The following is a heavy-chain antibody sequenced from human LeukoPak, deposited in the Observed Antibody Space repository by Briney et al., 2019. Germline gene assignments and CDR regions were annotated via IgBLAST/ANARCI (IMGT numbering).Heavy chain of an antibody. Sequence: GGSLRLSCAASGFTFSSYARSWVRQAPGKGLEWVSAISGSGGSTYYADSVKGRFTISRDSSKNTLYLQMNSQRAEDTAVYYCAKPRGDPYYFDYWGQGTLVTVSS. CDR2: ISGSGGST. V-gene: IGHV3-23*01. D-gene: IGHD7-27*01. CDR1: GFTFSSYA. J-gene: IGHJ4*02. CDR3: AKPRGDPYYFDY.